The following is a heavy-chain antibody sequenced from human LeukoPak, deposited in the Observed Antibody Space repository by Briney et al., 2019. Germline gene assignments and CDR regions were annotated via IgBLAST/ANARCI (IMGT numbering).Heavy chain of an antibody. D-gene: IGHD6-19*01. J-gene: IGHJ6*02. Sequence: ASVKVSCKASGYTFTGYYMHWVRQAPGPGLEWMGWINPNSGGTNYAQKFQGRVTMTRDTSISTAYMELSRLRSDDTAVYYCARMAVAGTYYYYYGMDVWGQGTTVTVSS. CDR2: INPNSGGT. CDR3: ARMAVAGTYYYYYGMDV. CDR1: GYTFTGYY. V-gene: IGHV1-2*02.